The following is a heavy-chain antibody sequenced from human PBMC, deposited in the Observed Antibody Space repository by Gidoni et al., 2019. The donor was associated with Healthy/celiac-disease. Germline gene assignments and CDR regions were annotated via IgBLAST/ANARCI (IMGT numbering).Heavy chain of an antibody. D-gene: IGHD4-17*01. V-gene: IGHV3-21*01. CDR1: GFTFSSYS. J-gene: IGHJ5*02. CDR3: ARGRNTVTTRGWFDP. CDR2: ISSSSSYI. Sequence: EVQLVESGGGLVKPGGSLRLSCAASGFTFSSYSMNWVRQAPGKGLEWVSSISSSSSYIYYADSVKGRFTISRDNAKNSLYLQMNSLRAEDTAVYYCARGRNTVTTRGWFDPWGQGTLVTVSS.